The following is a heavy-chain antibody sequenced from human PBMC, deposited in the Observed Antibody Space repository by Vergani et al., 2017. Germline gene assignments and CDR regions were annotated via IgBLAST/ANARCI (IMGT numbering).Heavy chain of an antibody. CDR3: ARRVGYYYDSSGNYYFDY. D-gene: IGHD3-22*01. CDR1: GYTFTSYD. J-gene: IGHJ4*02. V-gene: IGHV1-8*01. Sequence: QVQLVQSGAEVKKPGASVQVSCKASGYTFTSYDINWVRQATGQGLEWMGWMNPNSGNTGYAQKFQGRVTMTRNTSISTAYMERSSLRSEDTAVYYCARRVGYYYDSSGNYYFDYWGQGTLVTVSS. CDR2: MNPNSGNT.